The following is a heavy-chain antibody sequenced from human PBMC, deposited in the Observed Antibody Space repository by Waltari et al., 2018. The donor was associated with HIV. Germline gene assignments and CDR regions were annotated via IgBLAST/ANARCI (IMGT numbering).Heavy chain of an antibody. V-gene: IGHV3-23*01. D-gene: IGHD2-21*01. CDR1: GFTFSSSA. CDR3: ARVLLRTVDV. CDR2: ISGSGGST. J-gene: IGHJ6*02. Sequence: EVQLLESGGGLVQPGGSLRLSCAASGFTFSSSAMSWVRQAPGKGLELVSAISGSGGSTHYADSVKVRFTISRDNSKSTLYLQMNSLRAEDTAVYYCARVLLRTVDVWGQGTTVTVSS.